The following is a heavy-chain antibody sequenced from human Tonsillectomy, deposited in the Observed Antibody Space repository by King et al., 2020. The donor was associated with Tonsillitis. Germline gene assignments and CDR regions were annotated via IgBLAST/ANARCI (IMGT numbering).Heavy chain of an antibody. J-gene: IGHJ4*02. V-gene: IGHV4-59*01. CDR2: IYYRGTT. Sequence: VQLQESGPGLVKPSETLSLTCTVSGGSISAYYWSWIRQPPGKPLEWIGYIYYRGTTKYNASLRSRVTISADTSKNQFSLKLTSVTAADTAVYYCARDYGSVSYYQRPLTYWGQGTLVTVSA. D-gene: IGHD3-10*01. CDR1: GGSISAYY. CDR3: ARDYGSVSYYQRPLTY.